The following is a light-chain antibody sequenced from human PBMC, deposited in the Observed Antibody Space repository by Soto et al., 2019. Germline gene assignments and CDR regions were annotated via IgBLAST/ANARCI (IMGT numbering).Light chain of an antibody. V-gene: IGKV4-1*01. J-gene: IGKJ4*01. CDR2: WAS. CDR1: QRVLYSSNNKNY. CDR3: QQYYSTPLT. Sequence: IVMAQSPDSLAVSLGERATINCKSSQRVLYSSNNKNYLVWYQQKPGQPPKLLLYWASTRESGVPDRFSGSGSGTDFTLTISSLQAEDVAVYYCQQYYSTPLTFGGGTKVDI.